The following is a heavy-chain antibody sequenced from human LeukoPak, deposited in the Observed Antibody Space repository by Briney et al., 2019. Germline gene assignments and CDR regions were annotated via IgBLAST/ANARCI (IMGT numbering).Heavy chain of an antibody. CDR1: GGTFSSYA. J-gene: IGHJ4*02. Sequence: GASVKVSCKASGGTFSSYAISWVRQAPGQGLEWMGGIIPIFGTANYAQKFQERVTITRDMSTSTAYMELSSLRSEDTAVYYCAAGQSRAYYDFWSGYDYWGQGTLVTVSS. CDR2: IIPIFGTA. V-gene: IGHV1-69*05. CDR3: AAGQSRAYYDFWSGYDY. D-gene: IGHD3-3*01.